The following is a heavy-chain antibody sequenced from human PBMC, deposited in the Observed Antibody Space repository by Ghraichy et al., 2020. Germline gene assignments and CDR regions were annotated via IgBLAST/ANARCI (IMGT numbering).Heavy chain of an antibody. CDR3: ARGDDSWNWFAP. CDR1: GGSFSGYY. Sequence: SETLSLTCAVYGGSFSGYYWSWIRQPPGKGLEWIGEINHSGSTNYNPSLKSRVTISVDTSKSQFSLKLSSVTAADTAVYFCARGDDSWNWFAPWGQGTLGTVSS. D-gene: IGHD3-22*01. J-gene: IGHJ5*02. V-gene: IGHV4-34*01. CDR2: INHSGST.